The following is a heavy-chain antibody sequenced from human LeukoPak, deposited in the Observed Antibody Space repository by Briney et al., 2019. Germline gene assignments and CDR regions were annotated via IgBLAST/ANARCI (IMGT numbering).Heavy chain of an antibody. CDR3: ARSQPLAYFDL. J-gene: IGHJ2*01. CDR2: IIPIFGTA. Sequence: SVKVSCKASGGSFNSYAISWVRQAPGQGLEWMGGIIPIFGTANYAQKFQSRVTITADKSTNTAYMELSSLRSEDTAVYYCARSQPLAYFDLWGRGTLVTVSS. CDR1: GGSFNSYA. V-gene: IGHV1-69*06.